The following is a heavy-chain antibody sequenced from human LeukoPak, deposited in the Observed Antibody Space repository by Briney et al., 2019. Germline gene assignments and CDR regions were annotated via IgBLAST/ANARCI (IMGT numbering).Heavy chain of an antibody. V-gene: IGHV3-73*01. Sequence: GGSLRLSCAASGFTFSGSAMHWVRQASGKGLEWVGRIRSKANSYATAYAASVKGRFTISRDDSKNAAYLQMNSLKTEDTAVYYCTRLSVPAAMVSSAYMDVWGKGTTVTVS. CDR1: GFTFSGSA. CDR3: TRLSVPAAMVSSAYMDV. CDR2: IRSKANSYAT. D-gene: IGHD2-2*01. J-gene: IGHJ6*03.